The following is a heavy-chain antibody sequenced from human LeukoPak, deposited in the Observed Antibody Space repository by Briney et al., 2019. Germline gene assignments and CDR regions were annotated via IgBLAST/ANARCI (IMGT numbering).Heavy chain of an antibody. CDR2: IYGGGNT. CDR1: GFSVSSSY. Sequence: GGTLRLSCAASGFSVSSSYVSWVRQAPRKGLEWVSIIYGGGNTYYVDSVEGRFTISSDNSKNTLYLQMNTLRAEDTAVYYCASGRRDSNGFVDYWGQGILVTVSS. D-gene: IGHD5-18*01. J-gene: IGHJ4*02. CDR3: ASGRRDSNGFVDY. V-gene: IGHV3-66*01.